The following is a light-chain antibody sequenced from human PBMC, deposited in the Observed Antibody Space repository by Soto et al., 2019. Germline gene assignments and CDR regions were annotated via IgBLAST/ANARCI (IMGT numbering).Light chain of an antibody. V-gene: IGLV1-44*01. CDR2: NNN. Sequence: QSVLTQPPSASGTPGQRVTISCSGGSSNIGRNSVSWYQQVPGTAPKLIIFNNNERPSGIPGRFSGSKSGASASLAIVGLQSKDEADYFCASWDDNLNGPLLFGGGTKVTVL. CDR3: ASWDDNLNGPLL. CDR1: SSNIGRNS. J-gene: IGLJ2*01.